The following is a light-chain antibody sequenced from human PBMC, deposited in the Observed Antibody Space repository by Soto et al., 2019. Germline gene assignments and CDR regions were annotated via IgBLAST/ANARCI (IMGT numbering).Light chain of an antibody. CDR2: GAS. CDR1: QSVSSSY. V-gene: IGKV3-20*01. Sequence: EIVLTQSPGALSLYPGERATLSCRASQSVSSSYLAWYQQKPGQAPRLLIYGASSRATGIPDRFSGSGSGTDFTLTISRLEPEDFAVYYCQQYGSSPWTFGHGTKVDIK. CDR3: QQYGSSPWT. J-gene: IGKJ1*01.